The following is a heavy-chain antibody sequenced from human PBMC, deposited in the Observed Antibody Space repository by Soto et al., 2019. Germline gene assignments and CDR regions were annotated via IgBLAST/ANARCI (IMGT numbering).Heavy chain of an antibody. V-gene: IGHV2-5*02. D-gene: IGHD1-26*01. CDR2: IYWDDDK. CDR1: GFSLSTSGVG. Sequence: QITLKESGPPLVKPTQTLTLTCTFSGFSLSTSGVGVGWIRQPPGKALEWLALIYWDDDKRYSPSLKSRLTINKDTSKNQVVLTMTNMDPVDTATYYCAHIVGAPNWFDPWGQGTLVTVSS. J-gene: IGHJ5*02. CDR3: AHIVGAPNWFDP.